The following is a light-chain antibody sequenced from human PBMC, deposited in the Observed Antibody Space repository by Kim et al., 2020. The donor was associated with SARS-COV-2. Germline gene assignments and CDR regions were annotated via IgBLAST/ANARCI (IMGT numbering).Light chain of an antibody. Sequence: DIQMTQSPSTLSASVGDRLTITCRASQSISSWLAWYQQKPGQAPKLLISQASNLEGGVPSRFSGSGSGTEFTLTIRSLQADDFATYNCQQYYSYSGTFGQGTKVDIK. V-gene: IGKV1-5*03. CDR3: QQYYSYSGT. CDR1: QSISSW. J-gene: IGKJ1*01. CDR2: QAS.